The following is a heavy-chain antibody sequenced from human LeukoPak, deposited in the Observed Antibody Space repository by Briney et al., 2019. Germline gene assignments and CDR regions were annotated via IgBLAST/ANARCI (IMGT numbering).Heavy chain of an antibody. Sequence: SETLSLTCAVSGGSISSYYWSWIRQPPGKGLEWIGYIYYSGSTKYKPSLKSRLTISVDTSKNQFSLKLSSVTAADTAVYYCARESVAAAGIFFDYWGQGTLVTVSS. V-gene: IGHV4-59*01. D-gene: IGHD6-13*01. CDR3: ARESVAAAGIFFDY. J-gene: IGHJ4*02. CDR1: GGSISSYY. CDR2: IYYSGST.